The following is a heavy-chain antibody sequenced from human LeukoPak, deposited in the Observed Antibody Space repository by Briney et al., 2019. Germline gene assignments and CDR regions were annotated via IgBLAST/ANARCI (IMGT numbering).Heavy chain of an antibody. CDR1: GYTLTELS. Sequence: ASVKVSCKVSGYTLTELSMHWVRQAPGKGLEWMGGFDPEDGETIYAQKFQGRVTMTEDTSTDTAYMELSSLRSEDTAVYYCAAYLRLGELSPWDYWGQGTLVTVSS. CDR3: AAYLRLGELSPWDY. J-gene: IGHJ4*02. V-gene: IGHV1-24*01. D-gene: IGHD3-16*02. CDR2: FDPEDGET.